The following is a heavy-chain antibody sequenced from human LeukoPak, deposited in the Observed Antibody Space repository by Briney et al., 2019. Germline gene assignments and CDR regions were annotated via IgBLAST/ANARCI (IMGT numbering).Heavy chain of an antibody. CDR2: IRSKTDGGAT. V-gene: IGHV3-15*01. CDR3: AKYNRRDAFDI. D-gene: IGHD2/OR15-2a*01. CDR1: GXTFSKAW. Sequence: PGGGLRASCAASGXTFSKAWMSWVRQAPGKGREWVGRIRSKTDGGATDYAAPVKGRFTNSRDEPQHTLYLQMDNLKTEDTAMYYCAKYNRRDAFDIWGQETMVSVSS. J-gene: IGHJ3*02.